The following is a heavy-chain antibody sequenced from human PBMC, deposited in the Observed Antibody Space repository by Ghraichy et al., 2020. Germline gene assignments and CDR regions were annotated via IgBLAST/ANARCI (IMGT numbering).Heavy chain of an antibody. CDR1: GYTFTSYD. J-gene: IGHJ5*02. V-gene: IGHV1-8*01. Sequence: ASVKVSCKASGYTFTSYDINWVRQATGQGLEWMGWMNPNSGNTGYAQKFQGRVTMTRNTSISTAYMELSSLRSEDTAVYYCARGSRWYYGLRNWFDPWGQGTLVTVSS. D-gene: IGHD3-10*01. CDR3: ARGSRWYYGLRNWFDP. CDR2: MNPNSGNT.